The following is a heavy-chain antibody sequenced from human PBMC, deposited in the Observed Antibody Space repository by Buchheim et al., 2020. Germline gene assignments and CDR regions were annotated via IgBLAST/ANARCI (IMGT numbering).Heavy chain of an antibody. CDR2: IYYSGST. Sequence: QLQLQESGPGLVKPSETLSLTCTVSGGSISSSSYYWGWIRQPPGKGLEWIGSIYYSGSTYYNPSLKSRVTISVDTSKNQFPLKLSSVTAADTAVYYCARDILPWSYGLNWFDPWGQGTL. CDR1: GGSISSSSYY. D-gene: IGHD5-18*01. CDR3: ARDILPWSYGLNWFDP. V-gene: IGHV4-39*07. J-gene: IGHJ5*02.